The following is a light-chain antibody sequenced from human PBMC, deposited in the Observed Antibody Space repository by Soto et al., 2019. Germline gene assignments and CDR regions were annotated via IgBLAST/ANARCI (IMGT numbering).Light chain of an antibody. CDR1: QSISSY. V-gene: IGKV3-11*01. CDR2: DAS. J-gene: IGKJ4*01. CDR3: QQRSNWRVT. Sequence: EVVLTQSPDTLSLPPGERATLSCRASQSISSYLAWYQQKPGQAPRLLIYDASSRATGIPARFSGSGSGTDFTLTISSLEPEDFAVYYCQQRSNWRVTFGGGTKVEIK.